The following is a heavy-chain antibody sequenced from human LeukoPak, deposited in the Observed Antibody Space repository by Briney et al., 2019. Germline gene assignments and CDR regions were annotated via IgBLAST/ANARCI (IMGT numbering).Heavy chain of an antibody. D-gene: IGHD6-6*01. CDR1: GFTFSSYA. CDR3: AKYSSSSPRLGYVDV. V-gene: IGHV3-23*01. CDR2: ISGSGGST. Sequence: GGSLRLSCAASGFTFSSYAMSWVRQAPGKGLEWVSAISGSGGSTYYADSVKGRFTISRDNSKNTLYLQMNSLRAEDTAVYYCAKYSSSSPRLGYVDVWGKGTTVTVSS. J-gene: IGHJ6*03.